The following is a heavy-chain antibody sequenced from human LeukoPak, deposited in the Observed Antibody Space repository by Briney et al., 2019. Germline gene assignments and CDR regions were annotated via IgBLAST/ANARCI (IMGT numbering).Heavy chain of an antibody. CDR3: ARSTWRLITTWFDY. CDR1: GGSFSGYY. CDR2: INHSGST. Sequence: SETLSLTCAAYGGSFSGYYWSWIRQPPGKGLEWIGEINHSGSTNYNPSLKSRVTISVDTSKNQFSLKLSSVTAADTAVYYCARSTWRLITTWFDYWGQGTLVTVSS. V-gene: IGHV4-34*01. J-gene: IGHJ4*02. D-gene: IGHD3-10*01.